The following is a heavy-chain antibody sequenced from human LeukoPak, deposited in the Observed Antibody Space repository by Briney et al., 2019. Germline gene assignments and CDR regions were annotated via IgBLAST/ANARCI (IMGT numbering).Heavy chain of an antibody. CDR2: INGGRGDT. CDR1: GFTFNNYA. V-gene: IGHV3-23*01. Sequence: GGSLRLSCAASGFTFNNYALTWVRQAPGKGLEWVSVINGGRGDTYYVKSVKGRLTISRDNSKNTLYLQMNSLRAEDTAVYYCVKVAGLLGAPYFFDYWGQGTLVTVSS. CDR3: VKVAGLLGAPYFFDY. D-gene: IGHD3-3*01. J-gene: IGHJ4*02.